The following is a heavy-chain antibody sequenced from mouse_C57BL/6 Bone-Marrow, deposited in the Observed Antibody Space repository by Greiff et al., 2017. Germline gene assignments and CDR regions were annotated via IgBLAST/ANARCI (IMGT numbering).Heavy chain of an antibody. Sequence: PPGKALEWLGFIRNKANGYTTEYSASVKGRFTISSDNSQSILSLKMNALRAEDSATYYGARYLLHDSFDYWGQGTTLTVSS. J-gene: IGHJ2*01. V-gene: IGHV7-3*01. CDR3: ARYLLHDSFDY. CDR2: IRNKANGYTT. D-gene: IGHD2-4*01.